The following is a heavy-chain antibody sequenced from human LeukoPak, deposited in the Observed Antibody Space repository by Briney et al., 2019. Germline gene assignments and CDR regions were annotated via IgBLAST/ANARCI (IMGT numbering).Heavy chain of an antibody. CDR2: IYYSGST. D-gene: IGHD6-13*01. V-gene: IGHV4-59*08. CDR1: DGSISTYY. CDR3: ARPHQAGAGTDAFNI. Sequence: MPSETLSLTCTVSDGSISTYYWSWIRQPPGKGLEWIGYIYYSGSTNYNPSLRSRVTISVDTSKNQFSLKLSSVTAADTAVYYCARPHQAGAGTDAFNIWGQGTMVTVSS. J-gene: IGHJ3*02.